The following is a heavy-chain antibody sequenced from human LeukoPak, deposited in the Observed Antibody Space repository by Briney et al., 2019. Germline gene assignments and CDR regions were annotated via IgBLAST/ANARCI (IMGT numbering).Heavy chain of an antibody. CDR2: INPSSGGT. V-gene: IGHV1-2*02. CDR1: GYTFTDYY. J-gene: IGHJ5*02. D-gene: IGHD2-2*02. Sequence: GASVKVSCKASGYTFTDYYIHWVRQAPGQGVEWMGWINPSSGGTNFAQKFQGRVTMTRDTSISTAYMELSSLRSDDTAVYYCARRYCSSTNCYTPGFDPWGQGTLVTVSS. CDR3: ARRYCSSTNCYTPGFDP.